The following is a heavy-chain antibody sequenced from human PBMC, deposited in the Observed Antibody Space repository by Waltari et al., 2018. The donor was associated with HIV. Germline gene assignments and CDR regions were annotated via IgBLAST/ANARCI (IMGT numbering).Heavy chain of an antibody. D-gene: IGHD1-26*01. V-gene: IGHV4-39*01. Sequence: QLQLQESGPGLVKPSATLSLTCTVSGGSMSDTGDYHWGWIRQPPGKGLEWIGNFHYTGNTFYNPSLKSRVTISADTSKNQFSLKLSSLTAADTAVYFCMRHRGYFPPDYWGQGTLVTVSS. CDR1: GGSMSDTGDYH. CDR2: FHYTGNT. CDR3: MRHRGYFPPDY. J-gene: IGHJ4*02.